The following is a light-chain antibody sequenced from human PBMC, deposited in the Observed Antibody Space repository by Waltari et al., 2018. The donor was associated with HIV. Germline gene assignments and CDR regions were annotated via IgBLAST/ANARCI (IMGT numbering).Light chain of an antibody. Sequence: SYDLTQPPSVSVSPGQTASITCSGDKLGDKYASWYQQKAVQSPVLVIFQDRQRPSGTPDRFSGSNAGNTATLTISGTQAMDEADYYCQAWDSNTAHVLFGGGTKVTVL. CDR3: QAWDSNTAHVL. CDR1: KLGDKY. J-gene: IGLJ2*01. V-gene: IGLV3-1*01. CDR2: QDR.